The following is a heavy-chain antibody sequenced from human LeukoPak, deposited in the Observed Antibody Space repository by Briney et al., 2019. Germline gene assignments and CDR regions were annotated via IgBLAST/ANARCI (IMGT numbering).Heavy chain of an antibody. CDR1: GGTFSSYA. CDR2: MSANSGIT. CDR3: ARGTPDY. D-gene: IGHD2-15*01. J-gene: IGHJ4*02. Sequence: ASVKVSCKASGGTFSSYAISWVRQAPGQGLEWMGWMSANSGITGYAQKFQGRVTMTRNTSISTAYMELSSLRSEDTAVYYCARGTPDYWGQGTLVTVSS. V-gene: IGHV1-8*02.